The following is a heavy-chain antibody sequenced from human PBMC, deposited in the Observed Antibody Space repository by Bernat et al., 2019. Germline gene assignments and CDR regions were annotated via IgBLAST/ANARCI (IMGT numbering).Heavy chain of an antibody. V-gene: IGHV1-2*04. CDR2: INPNSGGT. Sequence: QVQLVQSGAEVEKPGASVKVSCKASGYTFTGYYMHWVRQAPGQGLEWMGWINPNSGGTNYAQKFQGWVTMTRDTSISTAYMELSRLRSDDTAVYYCARAPVKDYGGESDYYYYGMDVWGQGTTVTVSS. D-gene: IGHD4-17*01. CDR3: ARAPVKDYGGESDYYYYGMDV. CDR1: GYTFTGYY. J-gene: IGHJ6*02.